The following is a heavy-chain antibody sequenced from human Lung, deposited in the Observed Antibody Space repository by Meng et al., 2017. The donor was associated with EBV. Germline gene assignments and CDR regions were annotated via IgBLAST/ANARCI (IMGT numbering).Heavy chain of an antibody. CDR3: ARVRGWELL. V-gene: IGHV4-59*01. CDR2: IYYSGST. CDR1: VGSISSYS. D-gene: IGHD1-26*01. Sequence: VRRQRPGPGWWKPSGTLSPPCPVFVGSISSYSWSWIRQPPGKGLEWIGYIYYSGSTNYNPSLKSRVTISVDTSKNQFSLKLSSVTAADTAVYYCARVRGWELLWGQGTLVTVSS. J-gene: IGHJ4*02.